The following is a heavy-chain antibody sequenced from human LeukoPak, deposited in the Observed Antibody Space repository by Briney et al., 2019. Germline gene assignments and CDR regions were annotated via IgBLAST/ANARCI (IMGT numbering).Heavy chain of an antibody. CDR2: IYYGGST. V-gene: IGHV4-39*07. D-gene: IGHD2-2*01. J-gene: IGHJ6*02. Sequence: SETLSLTCTVSGGSIRSSYYYWGWIRQPPGKGLEWIGSIYYGGSTYYNPSLKSRVTISVDTSMNQFSLKLSSVTAADTAVYYCARVPAAPRLYMDVWGQGTTVIVSS. CDR3: ARVPAAPRLYMDV. CDR1: GGSIRSSYYY.